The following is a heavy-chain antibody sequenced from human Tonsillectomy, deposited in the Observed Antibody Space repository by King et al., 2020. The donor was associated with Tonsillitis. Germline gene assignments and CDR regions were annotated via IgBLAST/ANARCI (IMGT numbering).Heavy chain of an antibody. CDR3: VRGHYYDSSGFDC. V-gene: IGHV3-30*01. D-gene: IGHD3-22*01. CDR1: GFTFSYYA. Sequence: VQLVESGGGVVQPGRSLRLSCAAAGFTFSYYAMEWVRQAPGKGLEWVAVISYDGSNKYYADSVKGRFTISSDNSKNTLYLQMNSLRAEDTAVYYCVRGHYYDSSGFDCWGQGTLVTVSS. J-gene: IGHJ4*02. CDR2: ISYDGSNK.